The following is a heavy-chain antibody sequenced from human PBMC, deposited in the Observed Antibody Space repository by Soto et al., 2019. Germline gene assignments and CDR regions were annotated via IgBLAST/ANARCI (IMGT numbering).Heavy chain of an antibody. V-gene: IGHV4-61*01. CDR2: INHSGTT. D-gene: IGHD3-10*01. Sequence: LSLTCTVSGASVSGASYYLSWIRQPPGKGLEWIWNINHSGTTNYNPSLKARVTISVDSSKKQFSLKLSSVTSADTAVYYGARGLDFFGSGSPDLNGYWGQGTLVTVSS. J-gene: IGHJ4*02. CDR3: ARGLDFFGSGSPDLNGY. CDR1: GASVSGASYY.